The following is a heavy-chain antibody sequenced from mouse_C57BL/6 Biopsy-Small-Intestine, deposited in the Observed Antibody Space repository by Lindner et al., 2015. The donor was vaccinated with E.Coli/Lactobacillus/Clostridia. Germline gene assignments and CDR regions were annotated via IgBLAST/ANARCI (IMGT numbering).Heavy chain of an antibody. CDR2: INPNTGGT. CDR1: GYSFTGYY. V-gene: IGHV1-42*01. Sequence: VQLQESGPDLVKPGTSVKISCKASGYSFTGYYMNWVKQGPEKSLEWIGEINPNTGGTTFNQKFKARATLTVDKSSSTAYMQLKSLTSEDSAVYYCAGRPLYYSNSPFDYWGQGTTLTVSS. D-gene: IGHD2-5*01. J-gene: IGHJ2*01. CDR3: AGRPLYYSNSPFDY.